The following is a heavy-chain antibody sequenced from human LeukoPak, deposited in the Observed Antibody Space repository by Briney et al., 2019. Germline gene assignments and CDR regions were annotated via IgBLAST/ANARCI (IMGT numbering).Heavy chain of an antibody. V-gene: IGHV4-31*03. CDR2: ISYSGST. D-gene: IGHD6-13*01. CDR3: ARGLAAAGTYYFDY. Sequence: SQTLSLTCTVSGGSISSGGYYSSWIRQHPGKGLEWIGYISYSGSTYYNPSLKCRVTISVDPSKNHFSLKLSSVTAADTAVFYCARGLAAAGTYYFDYWGQGTMVTVSS. CDR1: GGSISSGGYY. J-gene: IGHJ4*02.